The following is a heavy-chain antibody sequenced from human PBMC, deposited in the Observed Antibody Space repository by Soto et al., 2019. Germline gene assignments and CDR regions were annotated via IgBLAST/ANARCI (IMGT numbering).Heavy chain of an antibody. CDR1: GFTFSDYA. CDR2: ITGSSSNL. CDR3: AKGGAVYGLLTHDY. D-gene: IGHD3-9*01. Sequence: EVQLLESGGGLEQPGGSLRLSCAASGFTFSDYAMSWVRQAPGKGLEWVTTITGSSSNLYYTDSVKGRFAITRDNSRNRLFLQMNSLPAEDTAVYYCAKGGAVYGLLTHDYWGQGTLVTVSS. V-gene: IGHV3-23*01. J-gene: IGHJ4*02.